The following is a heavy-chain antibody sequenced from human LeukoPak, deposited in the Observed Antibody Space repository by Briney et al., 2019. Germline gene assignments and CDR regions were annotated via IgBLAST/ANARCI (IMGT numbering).Heavy chain of an antibody. CDR1: GFTFSGNW. CDR2: INGDGSST. J-gene: IGHJ4*02. V-gene: IGHV3-74*01. CDR3: ARGSLEGGYYTSDY. D-gene: IGHD3-3*01. Sequence: PGGSLRLSCAASGFTFSGNWMNWVRHAPGKGLVWVSRINGDGSSTSYADSVKGRFTISRDNARNTLYLQMNSLRAEDTAVYYCARGSLEGGYYTSDYWGQGTLVTVSS.